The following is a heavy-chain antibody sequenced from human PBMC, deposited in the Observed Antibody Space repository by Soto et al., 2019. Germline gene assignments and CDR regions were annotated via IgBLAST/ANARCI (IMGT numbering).Heavy chain of an antibody. CDR1: GGTFSSYA. Sequence: QVQLVQSGAEVKKPGSSVKVSCKASGGTFSSYAISWVRQAPGQGLEWMGGIIPIFGTANYARKFQGRVKITADEAKSTAYMELSSLRSEDTAVYYCARGGGGTTVRSAFDIWGQGTMVTVSS. CDR3: ARGGGGTTVRSAFDI. D-gene: IGHD4-4*01. V-gene: IGHV1-69*01. CDR2: IIPIFGTA. J-gene: IGHJ3*02.